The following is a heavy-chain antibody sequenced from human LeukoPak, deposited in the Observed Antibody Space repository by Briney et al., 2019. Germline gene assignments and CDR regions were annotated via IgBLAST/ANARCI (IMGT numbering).Heavy chain of an antibody. D-gene: IGHD4-17*01. CDR2: ISAYNGNT. Sequence: ASVKVSCKASGYTFTSYGISWVRQAPGQGLEWMGWISAYNGNTNYAQKFQGRVTMTRDTSTSTVYMELSSLRSEDTAVYYCARQGGTTVTLNWFDPWGQGTLVTVSS. CDR1: GYTFTSYG. CDR3: ARQGGTTVTLNWFDP. V-gene: IGHV1-18*01. J-gene: IGHJ5*02.